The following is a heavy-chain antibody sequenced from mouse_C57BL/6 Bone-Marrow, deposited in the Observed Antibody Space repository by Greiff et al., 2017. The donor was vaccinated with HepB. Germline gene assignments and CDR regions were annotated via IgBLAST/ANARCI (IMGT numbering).Heavy chain of an antibody. V-gene: IGHV1-15*01. J-gene: IGHJ4*01. D-gene: IGHD1-1*01. CDR1: GYTFTDYE. CDR3: TRYTTVVAHYAMDY. CDR2: IDPETGGT. Sequence: LVESGAELVRPGASVTLSCKASGYTFTDYEMHWVKQTPVHGLEWIGAIDPETGGTAYNQKFKGKAILTADKSSSTAYMELRSLTSEDSAVYYCTRYTTVVAHYAMDYWGQGTSVTVSS.